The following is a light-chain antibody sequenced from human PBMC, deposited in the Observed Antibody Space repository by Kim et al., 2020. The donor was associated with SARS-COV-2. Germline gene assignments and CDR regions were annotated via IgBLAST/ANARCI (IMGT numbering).Light chain of an antibody. V-gene: IGLV3-1*01. CDR2: QDS. Sequence: VSPVQTASITCSGDKLGDKYACWYQQKPGQSPVLVIYQDSKRPSGIPERFSGSNSGNTATLTISGTQAMDEAYYYCQAWDSSTVVFGGGTQLTVL. CDR3: QAWDSSTVV. CDR1: KLGDKY. J-gene: IGLJ2*01.